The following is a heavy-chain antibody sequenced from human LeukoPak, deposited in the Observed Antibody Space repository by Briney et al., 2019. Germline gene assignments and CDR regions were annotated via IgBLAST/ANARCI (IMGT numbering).Heavy chain of an antibody. J-gene: IGHJ4*02. V-gene: IGHV3-48*02. CDR2: ISASSSTM. D-gene: IGHD1-1*01. CDR1: GFTFSSFS. Sequence: GGSLRLSCVASGFTFSSFSMNWVRQAPGKGLEWISYISASSSTMYYADSVKGRFTISRDNAKNSLSLQINSLRDEDTAVFYYARDAGTGYFDYWGQGTLVTVSS. CDR3: ARDAGTGYFDY.